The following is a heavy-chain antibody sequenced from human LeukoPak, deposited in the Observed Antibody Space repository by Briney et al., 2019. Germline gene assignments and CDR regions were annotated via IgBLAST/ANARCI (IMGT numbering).Heavy chain of an antibody. V-gene: IGHV3-66*01. CDR3: AGPQYQLQYYYYGMDV. CDR1: GCIVSSNY. CDR2: IYSGGST. J-gene: IGHJ6*02. Sequence: SGGSLRLSCAASGCIVSSNYMSWVRRAPGKGLEWVSVIYSGGSTYYADSVKGRFTISRDNSKNTIYLQMNSLRAEDTAVYYCAGPQYQLQYYYYGMDVWGQGTTVTVSS. D-gene: IGHD2-2*01.